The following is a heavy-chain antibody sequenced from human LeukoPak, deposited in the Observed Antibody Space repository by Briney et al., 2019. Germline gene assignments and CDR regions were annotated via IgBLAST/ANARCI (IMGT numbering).Heavy chain of an antibody. CDR1: KFTFSTSA. CDR3: AKESQTYYDIMTGYPNYYFDY. J-gene: IGHJ4*02. V-gene: IGHV3-23*01. Sequence: PGGSLRLSCAASKFTFSTSAMSWVRQAPGKGLEWVSAISGSGANTYYVDSVKGRFTISRDNSKNTLYLGMSSLRSDDTAVYYCAKESQTYYDIMTGYPNYYFDYWGQGTLVTVSS. D-gene: IGHD3-9*01. CDR2: ISGSGANT.